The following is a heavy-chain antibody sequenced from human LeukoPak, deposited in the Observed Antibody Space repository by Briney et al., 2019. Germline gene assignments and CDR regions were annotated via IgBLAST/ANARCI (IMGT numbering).Heavy chain of an antibody. V-gene: IGHV3-13*01. D-gene: IGHD2-15*01. CDR2: IGVTGDT. Sequence: QPRGALRLHCEASGFSVSKDDFHGVRPAPGKGLEWVAAIGVTGDTYYADSVKGRFTIAREDAANSLYLQMRSLGAGDTALYYCTKEFCGSRAACAGGSYYDFWGRGALVTVSS. J-gene: IGHJ2*01. CDR3: TKEFCGSRAACAGGSYYDF. CDR1: GFSVSKDD.